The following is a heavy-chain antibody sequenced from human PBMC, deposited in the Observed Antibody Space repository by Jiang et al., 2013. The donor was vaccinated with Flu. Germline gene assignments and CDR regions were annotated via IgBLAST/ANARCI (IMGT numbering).Heavy chain of an antibody. Sequence: GGLVQPGGSLRLSCAASGFTFSNYDMHWVRQGTGKGLEWVSAIGTAGDPYYPGSVKGRFTISRENVKNSLYLQMNSLRAGDTAVYYCAAGRRRWFADPSPTHIDYWGQGTLVTVSS. CDR3: AAGRRRWFADPSPTHIDY. J-gene: IGHJ4*02. CDR2: IGTAGDP. D-gene: IGHD3-10*01. CDR1: GFTFSNYD. V-gene: IGHV3-13*05.